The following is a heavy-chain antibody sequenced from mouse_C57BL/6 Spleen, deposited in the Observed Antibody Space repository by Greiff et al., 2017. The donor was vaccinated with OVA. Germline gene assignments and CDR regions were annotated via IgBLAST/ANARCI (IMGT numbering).Heavy chain of an antibody. Sequence: QVQLQQPGAELVKPGASVKLSCKASGYTFTSYWMHWVKQRTGQGLEWIGMIHPNSGSTHYNEKCKSKATLTVDKSSSTAYMQLSSLTSEDSAVYYCARSGRSTMVTTGFAYWGQGTLVTVSA. CDR2: IHPNSGST. V-gene: IGHV1-64*01. CDR3: ARSGRSTMVTTGFAY. CDR1: GYTFTSYW. D-gene: IGHD2-2*01. J-gene: IGHJ3*01.